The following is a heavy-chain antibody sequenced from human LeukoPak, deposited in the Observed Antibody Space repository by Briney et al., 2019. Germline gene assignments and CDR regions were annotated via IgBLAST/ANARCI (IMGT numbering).Heavy chain of an antibody. V-gene: IGHV3-53*01. Sequence: GGSLRPSCAASGFTLSINYMSWVRQAPGEGLEWGSVIYTTGKTYYADSVKGRFSISRDNSKKTVYIQMNSLRAEDTAVYYCAKVSPTGRAFDCWGQGTLVTVSS. CDR2: IYTTGKT. CDR1: GFTLSINY. CDR3: AKVSPTGRAFDC. D-gene: IGHD1-1*01. J-gene: IGHJ4*02.